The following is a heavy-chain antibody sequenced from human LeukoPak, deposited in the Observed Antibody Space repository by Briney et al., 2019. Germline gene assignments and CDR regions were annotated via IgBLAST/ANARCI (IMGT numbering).Heavy chain of an antibody. Sequence: GGSLRLSCAASGFNFSSYAMSWVRQAPGKGLEWVSAISGSGISTYYADSVKGRFTISRDNSKNTLNLQMNSLRAEDTALYYCAKDIFTGIAAAGAIDYWGQGTLVTVSS. CDR1: GFNFSSYA. D-gene: IGHD6-13*01. CDR3: AKDIFTGIAAAGAIDY. CDR2: ISGSGIST. J-gene: IGHJ4*02. V-gene: IGHV3-23*01.